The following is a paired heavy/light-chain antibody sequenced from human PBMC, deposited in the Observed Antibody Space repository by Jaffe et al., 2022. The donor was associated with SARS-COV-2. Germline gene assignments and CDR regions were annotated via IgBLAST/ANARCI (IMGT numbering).Light chain of an antibody. J-gene: IGKJ2*04. Sequence: EIVLTQSPGTLSLSPGERVTLSCRASQSISPRDLAWYQQKPGQAPRLVIFGASNRATGIPDKFSGSGSGTDFTLSINRLEPEDFAVYYCQQCGTSQCSFGQGTKLEIK. CDR1: QSISPRD. CDR3: QQCGTSQCS. V-gene: IGKV3-20*01. CDR2: GAS.
Heavy chain of an antibody. CDR3: ARDFQYGSGRTFDP. J-gene: IGHJ5*02. CDR1: GYTFTSYF. CDR2: INPGGGGT. Sequence: QVQLVQSGAEVKKPGASVKVSCKASGYTFTSYFIHWVRQAPGQGLEWMGIINPGGGGTSYAQKFQGRVTMTTDSSTNTIFVELSSLRSEDTAVYYCARDFQYGSGRTFDPWGQGTLVIVSS. D-gene: IGHD3-10*01. V-gene: IGHV1-46*01.